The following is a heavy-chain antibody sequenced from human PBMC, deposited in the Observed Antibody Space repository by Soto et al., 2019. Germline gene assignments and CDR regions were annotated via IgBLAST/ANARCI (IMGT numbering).Heavy chain of an antibody. Sequence: EVQVLESGGGLVQPGGSLRLSCAASGFIFSSYARSWVRQAPGKGLEWVSVISGTDGGTYYGDSVKGRFTISRDNSKNTLYLQMNSLRAEDTAVYYCAKEMSGYTSSCINYWGQGTLVAVSS. CDR1: GFIFSSYA. V-gene: IGHV3-23*01. CDR2: ISGTDGGT. D-gene: IGHD6-13*01. J-gene: IGHJ4*02. CDR3: AKEMSGYTSSCINY.